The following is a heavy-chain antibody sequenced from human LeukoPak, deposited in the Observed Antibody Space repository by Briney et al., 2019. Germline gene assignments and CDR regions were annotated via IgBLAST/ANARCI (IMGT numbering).Heavy chain of an antibody. CDR3: ASGVAVDPDTFDI. D-gene: IGHD6-19*01. Sequence: SETLSLTCTVSNGSFSNHFWSWIRQPPGKGLEWIGYISYGGSAHYDPSLKSRVTISVDTSKNQFSLKLSSVTAADTAVYYCASGVAVDPDTFDIWGLGTLVTVSS. V-gene: IGHV4-59*08. CDR1: NGSFSNHF. J-gene: IGHJ3*02. CDR2: ISYGGSA.